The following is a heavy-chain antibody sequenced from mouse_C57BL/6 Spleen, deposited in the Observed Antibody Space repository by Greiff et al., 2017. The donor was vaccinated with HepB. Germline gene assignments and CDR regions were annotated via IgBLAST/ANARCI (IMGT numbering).Heavy chain of an antibody. Sequence: QVQLQQSGAELVRPGASVTLSCKASGYTFTDYEMHWVKQTPVHGLEWIGAIDPETGGTAYNQKFKGKAILTADKSSSTAYMELRSLTSEDSAVYYSTRWIAGSSYWYFDVWGTGTTVTVSS. CDR1: GYTFTDYE. CDR2: IDPETGGT. CDR3: TRWIAGSSYWYFDV. J-gene: IGHJ1*03. V-gene: IGHV1-15*01. D-gene: IGHD1-1*01.